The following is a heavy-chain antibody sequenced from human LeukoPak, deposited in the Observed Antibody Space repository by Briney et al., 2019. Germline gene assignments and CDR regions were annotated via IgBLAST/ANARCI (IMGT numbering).Heavy chain of an antibody. D-gene: IGHD2-2*01. CDR3: AKDEVVPGYYYTDV. J-gene: IGHJ6*03. CDR1: GFSFSSYW. CDR2: IRQDDSER. V-gene: IGHV3-7*01. Sequence: GGSLRLSCEGSGFSFSSYWMTWVRQLPGKGPEWVANIRQDDSERYFADSVKGRFTISRDNAKKSVYLHMSSLRAEDTALYYCAKDEVVPGYYYTDVWGRGTTVTISS.